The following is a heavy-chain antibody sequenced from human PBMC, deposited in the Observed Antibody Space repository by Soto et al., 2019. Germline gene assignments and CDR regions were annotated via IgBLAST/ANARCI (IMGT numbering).Heavy chain of an antibody. J-gene: IGHJ6*02. CDR2: ISFDGSNK. V-gene: IGHV3-30-3*01. CDR1: GFTFNYYP. Sequence: QMQLVESGGGVVQPGESLRLSCAASGFTFNYYPMHWVRQTPGKGLEWVAVISFDGSNKYYADSVKGRFTISRDNSKNMLYLQMNSLRAEDAAVYYCARLPGALVAVLYIYPLDGREAMSDVGVWGQGTTVSVSS. D-gene: IGHD6-19*01. CDR3: ARLPGALVAVLYIYPLDGREAMSDVGV.